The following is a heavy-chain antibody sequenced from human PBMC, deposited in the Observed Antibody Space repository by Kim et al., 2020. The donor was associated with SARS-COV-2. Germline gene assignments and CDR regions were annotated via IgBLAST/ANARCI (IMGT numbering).Heavy chain of an antibody. CDR3: AKSRAWKAFPFDY. D-gene: IGHD1-1*01. CDR1: GFTFDDYA. J-gene: IGHJ4*02. CDR2: ISWNSGSI. Sequence: GGSLRLSCAASGFTFDDYAMHWVRQAPGKGLEWVSGISWNSGSIGYADSVKGRFTISRDNAKNSLYLQMNSLRAEDTALYYCAKSRAWKAFPFDYWGQGTLVTVSS. V-gene: IGHV3-9*01.